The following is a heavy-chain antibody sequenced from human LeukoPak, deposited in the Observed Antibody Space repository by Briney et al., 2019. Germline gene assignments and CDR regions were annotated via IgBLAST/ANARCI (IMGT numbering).Heavy chain of an antibody. Sequence: SETLSLTCTISGGSISTSSYYWGWIRQPPGKGLEWIASIFYSGSTYYNPSLKSRVTISVDTSKNQFSLNLSSVTAADTAVYYCARPATVTTSFWYFDLWGRGTLVTVSS. D-gene: IGHD4-17*01. CDR1: GGSISTSSYY. V-gene: IGHV4-39*01. CDR2: IFYSGST. CDR3: ARPATVTTSFWYFDL. J-gene: IGHJ2*01.